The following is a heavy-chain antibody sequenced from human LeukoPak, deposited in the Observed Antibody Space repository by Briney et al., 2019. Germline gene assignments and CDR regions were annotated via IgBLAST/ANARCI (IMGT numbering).Heavy chain of an antibody. V-gene: IGHV1-2*02. D-gene: IGHD1-26*01. Sequence: GASVKVSCKASVYTFTVYYMHWVRQAPGQGREWMGWINPNSGGTNYAQKFQGRVTMTRDTSISTAYMELSRLRSDDTAVYYCAKIRGSYYPYYFDYWGQGTLVTVSS. CDR2: INPNSGGT. CDR1: VYTFTVYY. CDR3: AKIRGSYYPYYFDY. J-gene: IGHJ4*02.